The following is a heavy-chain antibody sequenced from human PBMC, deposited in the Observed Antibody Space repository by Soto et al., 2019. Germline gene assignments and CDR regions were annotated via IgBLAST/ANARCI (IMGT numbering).Heavy chain of an antibody. V-gene: IGHV4-30-4*01. CDR2: IYYSGST. D-gene: IGHD3-3*01. J-gene: IGHJ6*02. CDR1: GGSISSGDYY. CDR3: ARGEYDFWSGYVPGYYYGMDV. Sequence: PSETLSLTCTVSGGSISSGDYYWSWIRQPPGKGLEWIGYIYYSGSTYYNPSLKSRVTISVDTSKNQFSLKLSSVTAADTAVYYCARGEYDFWSGYVPGYYYGMDVWGQGTTVTVSS.